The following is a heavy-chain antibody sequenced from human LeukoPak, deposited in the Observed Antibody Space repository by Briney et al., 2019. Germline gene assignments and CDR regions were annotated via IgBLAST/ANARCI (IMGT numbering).Heavy chain of an antibody. CDR1: GGSISSSSYY. V-gene: IGHV4-39*01. Sequence: PSETLSLTCTVSGGSISSSSYYWGWIRQPPGKGLEWIGSFYYGGNTFYNPSLKSRVTISVDTSKNQFSLKLSSVTAADTAVYYCATEVSGNYYYFDYWGQGTQVTVSS. J-gene: IGHJ4*02. CDR2: FYYGGNT. D-gene: IGHD3-10*01. CDR3: ATEVSGNYYYFDY.